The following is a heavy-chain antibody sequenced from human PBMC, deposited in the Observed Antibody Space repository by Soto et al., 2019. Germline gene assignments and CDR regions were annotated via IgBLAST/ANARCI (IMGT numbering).Heavy chain of an antibody. J-gene: IGHJ4*02. Sequence: HLQLQESGPGLVKPSETLSLTCTVSGDSISSTSNYWGWIRQPPGKGLVWVGRIYYSGNTYYNPSLKSRVTISVDTSKNQFSLKLNSVTAADTAVYYCARQAYCGGDCYYYFDYWGQGILVTVSS. CDR3: ARQAYCGGDCYYYFDY. CDR1: GDSISSTSNY. CDR2: IYYSGNT. D-gene: IGHD2-21*02. V-gene: IGHV4-39*01.